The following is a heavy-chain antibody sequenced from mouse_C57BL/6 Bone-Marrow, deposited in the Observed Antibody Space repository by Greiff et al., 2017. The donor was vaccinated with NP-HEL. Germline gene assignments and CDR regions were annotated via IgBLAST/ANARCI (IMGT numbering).Heavy chain of an antibody. CDR1: GFSLTSYG. V-gene: IGHV2-2*01. Sequence: QVQLKESGPGLVQPSQSLSITCTVSGFSLTSYGVHWVRQSPGKGLEWLGVIWRGGSTAYNAAFISSLSISKDNSKSQVFFKMNRLQADDTAIYYCARKTERDWYFDVWGTGTTVTVSS. CDR3: ARKTERDWYFDV. CDR2: IWRGGST. J-gene: IGHJ1*03.